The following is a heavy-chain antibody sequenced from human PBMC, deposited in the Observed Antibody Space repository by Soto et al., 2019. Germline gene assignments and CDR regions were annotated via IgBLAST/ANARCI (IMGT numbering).Heavy chain of an antibody. Sequence: QVQLQESGPGLVRPSQTLSLTCTVSGDSISSADYYWSWIRQTPGKGLEWIGHIFYSGTTYYNPSLKSRLTISVDTSTNHFSLRLTYVNAADTAVYYCARDLWVEPELYYYGMDVWGQGTPVTVSS. J-gene: IGHJ6*02. CDR2: IFYSGTT. D-gene: IGHD1-1*01. CDR3: ARDLWVEPELYYYGMDV. V-gene: IGHV4-30-4*01. CDR1: GDSISSADYY.